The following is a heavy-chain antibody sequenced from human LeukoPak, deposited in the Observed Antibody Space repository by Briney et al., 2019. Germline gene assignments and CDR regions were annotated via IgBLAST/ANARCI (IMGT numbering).Heavy chain of an antibody. CDR3: ARDRGGSYSAIDY. Sequence: GGSLRLSCAASGFTFSSYSMNWVRQAPGKGLEWVSFISSSSSTIYYADSVKGRFTISRDNAKNSLYLQMNSLGAEDTAVYYCARDRGGSYSAIDYWGQGTLVTVSS. CDR2: ISSSSSTI. J-gene: IGHJ4*02. V-gene: IGHV3-48*04. CDR1: GFTFSSYS. D-gene: IGHD1-26*01.